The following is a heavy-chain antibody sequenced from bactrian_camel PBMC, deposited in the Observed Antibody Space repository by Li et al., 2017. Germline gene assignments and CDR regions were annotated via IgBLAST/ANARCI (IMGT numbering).Heavy chain of an antibody. D-gene: IGHD2*01. Sequence: HVQLVESGGDLVQPGGSLKLSCVASGYTYSSNCMGWFRQAPGKEREGVARRHDGSSVADYAESVEGRFTISKDNAENTLYLQMDSLKPEDTAVYYCAAAFSSFGTIDFAYWARGPRSPSP. V-gene: IGHV3S6*01. CDR1: GYTYSSNC. CDR2: RHDGSSVA. J-gene: IGHJ4*01.